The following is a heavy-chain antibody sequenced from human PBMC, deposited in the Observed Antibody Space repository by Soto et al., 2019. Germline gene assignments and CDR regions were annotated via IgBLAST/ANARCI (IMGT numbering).Heavy chain of an antibody. J-gene: IGHJ6*02. CDR1: GDTITSSA. CDR2: IVVGSGNT. D-gene: IGHD2-2*01. CDR3: AAGFVGMSCSSTSGPGNYGMDV. Sequence: ASVKASCKAPGDTITSSAVHGVRQAREQRLEWIGWIVVGSGNTNYAQKFQERVTITRDMSTSTAYMELSSLRSEDTAVYYCAAGFVGMSCSSTSGPGNYGMDVWGQGTTVTVSS. V-gene: IGHV1-58*01.